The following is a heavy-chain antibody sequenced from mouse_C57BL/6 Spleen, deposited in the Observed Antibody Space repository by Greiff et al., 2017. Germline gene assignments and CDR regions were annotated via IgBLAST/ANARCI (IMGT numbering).Heavy chain of an antibody. J-gene: IGHJ2*01. CDR1: GYTFTSYW. CDR3: ARGDSNFDY. V-gene: IGHV1-69*01. D-gene: IGHD2-5*01. Sequence: VQLQQSGAELVMPGASVKLSCKASGYTFTSYWMHWVKQRPGQGLEWIGEIDPSDSYTNYNQKFKGKSTLTVDKSSSTAYMQLSSLTSEDSAVYYCARGDSNFDYWGQGTTLTVSS. CDR2: IDPSDSYT.